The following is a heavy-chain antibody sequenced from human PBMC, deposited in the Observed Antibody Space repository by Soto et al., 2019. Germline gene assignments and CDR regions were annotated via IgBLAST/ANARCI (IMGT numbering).Heavy chain of an antibody. CDR3: ARAGGSSAWDY. D-gene: IGHD2-2*01. Sequence: QVQLVQSGAEVKKPGASVKVSCKASGYTFTSYFMHWVRQAPGQGLEWMGIINPSDVRTIYAQKFQGRVTMTRDTSTSTVDMELSSLRSEDTAVYYCARAGGSSAWDYWGQGTLVTVSS. CDR2: INPSDVRT. J-gene: IGHJ4*02. CDR1: GYTFTSYF. V-gene: IGHV1-46*01.